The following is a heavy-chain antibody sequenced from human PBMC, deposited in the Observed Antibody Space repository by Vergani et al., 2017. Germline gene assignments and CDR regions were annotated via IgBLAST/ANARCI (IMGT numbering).Heavy chain of an antibody. CDR2: IWYDGSNK. D-gene: IGHD3-9*01. CDR3: ARALRPFDAMYYYYGMDV. CDR1: GFTFSSYG. Sequence: QVQLVESGGGVVQPGRSLRLSCAASGFTFSSYGMHWVRQAPGKGLEWVAVIWYDGSNKYYADSVKGRFTISRDNAKNSLYLQMNSLRAEDTAVYYCARALRPFDAMYYYYGMDVWGQGTTVTVSS. J-gene: IGHJ6*02. V-gene: IGHV3-33*01.